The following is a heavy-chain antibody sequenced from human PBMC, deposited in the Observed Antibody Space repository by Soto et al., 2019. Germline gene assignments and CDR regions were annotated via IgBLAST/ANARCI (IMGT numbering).Heavy chain of an antibody. CDR1: GFTFSSYG. Sequence: QVQLVESGGGVVQPGRSLRLSCAASGFTFSSYGMHWVRQAPGKGLEWVAVIWYDGSNKYYADSVKGRFTISRDNSKNTLYLRMNSLRAEDTAVYYCARAANGDDQGGVHYWGQGTLVTVSS. J-gene: IGHJ4*02. V-gene: IGHV3-33*01. CDR2: IWYDGSNK. CDR3: ARAANGDDQGGVHY. D-gene: IGHD4-17*01.